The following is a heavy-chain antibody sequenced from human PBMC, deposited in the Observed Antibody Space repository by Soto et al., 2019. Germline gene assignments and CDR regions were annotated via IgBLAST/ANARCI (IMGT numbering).Heavy chain of an antibody. J-gene: IGHJ4*02. Sequence: HPGGSLRLSCTVSGFTFGGYAMSLIRQCPGKGLELVALIRSKASGGGSEYATFARGRLTISRDDSKSIVYLFMDSLKTEDTAVYHCARVDCTTNSFAFVFDYWGQGAQVTVSS. CDR3: ARVDCTTNSFAFVFDY. D-gene: IGHD2-8*01. V-gene: IGHV3-49*03. CDR2: IRSKASGGGS. CDR1: GFTFGGYA.